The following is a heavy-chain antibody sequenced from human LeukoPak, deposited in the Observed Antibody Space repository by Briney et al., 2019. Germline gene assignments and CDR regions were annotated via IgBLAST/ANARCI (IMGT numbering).Heavy chain of an antibody. J-gene: IGHJ4*02. CDR2: IYYSGST. Sequence: SETLSLTCTVSGGSISSYYWSWIRQPPGKGLEWIGYIYYSGSTNHNPSLKSRVTISVDTSKNQFSLKLSSVTAADTAVYYCARAKSSIAAPYYDYWGQGTLVTASS. V-gene: IGHV4-59*08. D-gene: IGHD6-6*01. CDR1: GGSISSYY. CDR3: ARAKSSIAAPYYDY.